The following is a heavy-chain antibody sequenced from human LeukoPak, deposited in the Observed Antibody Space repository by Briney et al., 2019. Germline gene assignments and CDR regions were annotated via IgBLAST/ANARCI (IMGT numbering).Heavy chain of an antibody. V-gene: IGHV3-53*05. J-gene: IGHJ4*02. D-gene: IGHD2/OR15-2a*01. Sequence: PGGSLRLSCAASGFTVSSNYMTWVRQAPGKGLEWVSVIYSGGRTYYADAVKGRFTISRDNSKNTLYLQMNSLRDEDTAVYYCAKASSNYFYYFEYWGQGTLVTVSS. CDR2: IYSGGRT. CDR1: GFTVSSNY. CDR3: AKASSNYFYYFEY.